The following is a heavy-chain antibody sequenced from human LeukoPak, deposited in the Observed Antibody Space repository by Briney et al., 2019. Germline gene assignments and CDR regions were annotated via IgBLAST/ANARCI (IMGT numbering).Heavy chain of an antibody. CDR3: ARPLYCSTTGCSGGWFDP. V-gene: IGHV4-39*01. Sequence: SETLSLTCTGCGGSISRSSYYWGWIRQSPGKGLEWIGSISYSGYTYYNASLKRRVTISVDTSKKQFSLKLTSVTAADTAVYYCARPLYCSTTGCSGGWFDPWGQGTLVTVSS. CDR2: ISYSGYT. D-gene: IGHD2-2*01. CDR1: GGSISRSSYY. J-gene: IGHJ5*02.